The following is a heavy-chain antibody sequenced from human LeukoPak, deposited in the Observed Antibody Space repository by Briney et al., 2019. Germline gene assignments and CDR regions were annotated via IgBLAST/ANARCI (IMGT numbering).Heavy chain of an antibody. V-gene: IGHV3-23*01. J-gene: IGHJ4*02. CDR3: SKASYYVLPCFDS. CDR1: GFTCSTYG. Sequence: GGSLRLSCAVSGFTCSTYGMSWVRQAPGKGLEWVAGINDSGGNTYYVDSVKGRFTISRDNSKNTLYLQMNSLRAEDTAVYYCSKASYYVLPCFDSWGQGTLVTVSS. CDR2: INDSGGNT. D-gene: IGHD3-10*02.